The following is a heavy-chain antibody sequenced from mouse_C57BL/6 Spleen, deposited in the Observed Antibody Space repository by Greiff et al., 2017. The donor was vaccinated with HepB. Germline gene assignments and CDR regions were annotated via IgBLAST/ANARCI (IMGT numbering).Heavy chain of an antibody. CDR2: IYPGDGDT. Sequence: VQLQQSGAELVKPGASVKISCKASGYAFSSYWMNWVKQRPGKGLEWIGQIYPGDGDTNYNGKFKGKATLTADKSSSTAYMQLSSLTSEDSAVYFCARGGGYSNYGDYAMDYWGQGTSVTVSS. J-gene: IGHJ4*01. D-gene: IGHD2-5*01. V-gene: IGHV1-80*01. CDR3: ARGGGYSNYGDYAMDY. CDR1: GYAFSSYW.